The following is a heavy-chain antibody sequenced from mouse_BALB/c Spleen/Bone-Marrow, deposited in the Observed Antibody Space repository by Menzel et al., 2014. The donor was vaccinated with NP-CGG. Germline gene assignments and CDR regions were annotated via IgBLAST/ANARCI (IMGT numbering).Heavy chain of an antibody. D-gene: IGHD2-4*01. V-gene: IGHV5-9-2*01. J-gene: IGHJ3*01. CDR2: ISGGGRYT. Sequence: EVHLVESGGGLVKSGGSLKLSCAASGFSFSNYGMSWLRQTPEKRLEWVAAISGGGRYTFYSDSVKGRFTISRDNAKNNLYLQLSGLRSEDTALYYCARHAYYDQTEVSFVCWGQGTLVTVSA. CDR1: GFSFSNYG. CDR3: ARHAYYDQTEVSFVC.